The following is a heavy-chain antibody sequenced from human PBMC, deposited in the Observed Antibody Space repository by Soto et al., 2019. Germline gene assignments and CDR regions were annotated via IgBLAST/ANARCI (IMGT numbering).Heavy chain of an antibody. V-gene: IGHV1-3*01. Sequence: ASVKVSCTASGYTFTGYYMHWVRQAPGQGLEWMGWINAGNGNTKYSQKFQGRVTITRDTSASTAYMELSSLRSEDTAVYYCAYTKYSGYSSSWFRYYFDYWGQGTLVTVSS. CDR2: INAGNGNT. J-gene: IGHJ4*02. CDR3: AYTKYSGYSSSWFRYYFDY. D-gene: IGHD6-13*01. CDR1: GYTFTGYY.